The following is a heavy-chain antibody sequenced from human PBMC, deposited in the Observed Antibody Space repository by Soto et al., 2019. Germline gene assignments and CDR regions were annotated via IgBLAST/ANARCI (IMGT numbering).Heavy chain of an antibody. CDR2: IIPIFGTA. D-gene: IGHD3-10*01. V-gene: IGHV1-69*12. CDR3: AREGGSGNYRYYAMDV. J-gene: IGHJ6*02. Sequence: QVQLVQSGAEVKKPGSSVKVSCKASGGTFSSYAISWVRQAPGQGLEWMGGIIPIFGTANYAQKFRGRVTSTADESTSTAYMELSSRRSEDTAVYYCAREGGSGNYRYYAMDVWGQGTTVTVSS. CDR1: GGTFSSYA.